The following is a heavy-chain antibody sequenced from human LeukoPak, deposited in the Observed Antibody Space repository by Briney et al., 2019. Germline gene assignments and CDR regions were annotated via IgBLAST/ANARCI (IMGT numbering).Heavy chain of an antibody. D-gene: IGHD6-19*01. CDR2: IKQDGSEK. CDR3: ARGTIAVAGTDY. Sequence: PGGPLRLSCAASGFTFSGYWMSWVRQAPGKGLEWVANIKQDGSEKYCVDSVKGRFTISRDNARNSLYLQMNSLRAEDTAVYYCARGTIAVAGTDYWGQGTLVTVSS. J-gene: IGHJ4*02. CDR1: GFTFSGYW. V-gene: IGHV3-7*01.